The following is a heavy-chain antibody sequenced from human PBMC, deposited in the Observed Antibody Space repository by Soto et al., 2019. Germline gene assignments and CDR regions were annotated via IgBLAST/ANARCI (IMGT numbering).Heavy chain of an antibody. CDR1: GYSFSDYS. CDR3: ARIRAYYDFWSGYYGVYYYYYGMDV. V-gene: IGHV1-3*01. Sequence: ASVKVSCKASGYSFSDYSIHWVRRASGQSFEWMGWINAGNGNARYSEKLQGRVTLTRDTSASTAYMELSSLRSDDTAVYYCARIRAYYDFWSGYYGVYYYYYGMDVWGQGTTVTVSS. D-gene: IGHD3-3*01. J-gene: IGHJ6*02. CDR2: INAGNGNA.